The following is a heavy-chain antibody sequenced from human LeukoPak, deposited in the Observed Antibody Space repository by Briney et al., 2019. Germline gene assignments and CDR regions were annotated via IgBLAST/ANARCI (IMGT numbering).Heavy chain of an antibody. V-gene: IGHV1-8*02. CDR1: GYTFTSYG. CDR2: MNPNSGNT. J-gene: IGHJ5*02. Sequence: ASVKVSCKASGYTFTSYGISWVRQAPGQGLEWMGWMNPNSGNTGYAQKFQGRVTMTRNTSISTAYMELSSLRSEDTAVYYCARGPRYCSSTSCYWGFDPWGQGTLVTVSS. CDR3: ARGPRYCSSTSCYWGFDP. D-gene: IGHD2-2*01.